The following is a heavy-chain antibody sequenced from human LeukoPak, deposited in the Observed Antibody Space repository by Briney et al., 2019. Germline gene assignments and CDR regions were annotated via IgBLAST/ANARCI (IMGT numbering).Heavy chain of an antibody. D-gene: IGHD2-2*01. CDR1: GYTFTSYG. CDR3: AKDLAPARGTDIVVVPAGDAFDI. Sequence: ASVKVSCKASGYTFTSYGISWVRQAPGQGLEWMGWISAYNGNTNYAQKLQGRVTMTTDTSTSTAYMELRSLRSDDTAVYYCAKDLAPARGTDIVVVPAGDAFDIWGQGTMVTVSS. CDR2: ISAYNGNT. J-gene: IGHJ3*02. V-gene: IGHV1-18*01.